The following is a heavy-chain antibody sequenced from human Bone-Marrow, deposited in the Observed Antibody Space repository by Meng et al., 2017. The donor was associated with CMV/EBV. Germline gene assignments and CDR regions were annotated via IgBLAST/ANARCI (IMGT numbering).Heavy chain of an antibody. CDR1: GYTLTELS. V-gene: IGHV1-24*01. D-gene: IGHD2-2*01. J-gene: IGHJ6*02. Sequence: ASVKVSCKVSGYTLTELSMHWVRQAPGKGLEWMGGFDPEDGETIYAQKFQGRVTMTEDTSTDTAYMALSSLRSEDMAVYYCATGERRGAAAFLPTTRLMDGMDVWGQGTTVTVSS. CDR2: FDPEDGET. CDR3: ATGERRGAAAFLPTTRLMDGMDV.